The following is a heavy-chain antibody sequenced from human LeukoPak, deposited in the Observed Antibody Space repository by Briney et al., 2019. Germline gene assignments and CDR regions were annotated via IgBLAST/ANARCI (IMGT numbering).Heavy chain of an antibody. CDR2: IIPIFGTA. Sequence: SVKVSCKASGGTFSSYAISWVRQAPGQGLEWMGGIIPIFGTANYAQKFQGRVTITTDESTSTAYMELSSLSSEDTAVYYCVRDDDRPDNGLDYWGRGTLVAVSS. J-gene: IGHJ4*02. V-gene: IGHV1-69*05. CDR3: VRDDDRPDNGLDY. CDR1: GGTFSSYA. D-gene: IGHD3-22*01.